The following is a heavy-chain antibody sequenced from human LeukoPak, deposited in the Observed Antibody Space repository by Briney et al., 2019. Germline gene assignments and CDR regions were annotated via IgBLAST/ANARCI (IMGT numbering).Heavy chain of an antibody. V-gene: IGHV4-34*01. CDR3: ARGSVGSSVD. D-gene: IGHD1-26*01. CDR2: INHSGST. J-gene: IGHJ4*02. CDR1: GGSISGYY. Sequence: SETLSLTCTVSGGSISGYYWSWIRQPPGKGLEWIGEINHSGSTNYNPSLKSRVTISVDTSKNQFSLKLSSVTAADTAVYYCARGSVGSSVDWGQGTLVTVSS.